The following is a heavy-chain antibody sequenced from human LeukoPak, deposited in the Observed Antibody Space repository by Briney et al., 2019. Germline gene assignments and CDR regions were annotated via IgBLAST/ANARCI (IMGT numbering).Heavy chain of an antibody. CDR3: ARGRGWSPRAYFDY. J-gene: IGHJ4*02. V-gene: IGHV3-30*14. D-gene: IGHD6-19*01. CDR1: GFTFSSYA. CDR2: ISYDGSNK. Sequence: PGGSLRLSCAASGFTFSSYAMHWVRQAPGKGLEWVAVISYDGSNKYYADSVKGRFTISRDNSKNTLYLQMNSLRAEDTAVYYCARGRGWSPRAYFDYWGQGTLVTVSP.